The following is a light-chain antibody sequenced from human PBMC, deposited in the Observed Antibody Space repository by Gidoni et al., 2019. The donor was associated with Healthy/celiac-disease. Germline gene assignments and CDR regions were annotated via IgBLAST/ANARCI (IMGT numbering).Light chain of an antibody. CDR1: QSISSW. Sequence: DIKMTQSPSTLSASVGDRVTITCRASQSISSWLAWYQQKPGKAPKLLIYKASSLESGVPSRFSGSGSGTEFTLTISSLQPDDFATYYCQQYNSYPWTFXQXTKVEIK. CDR2: KAS. V-gene: IGKV1-5*03. CDR3: QQYNSYPWT. J-gene: IGKJ1*01.